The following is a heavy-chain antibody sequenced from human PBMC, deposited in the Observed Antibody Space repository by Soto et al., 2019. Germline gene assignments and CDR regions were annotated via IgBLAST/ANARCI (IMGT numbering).Heavy chain of an antibody. D-gene: IGHD2-2*01. CDR2: ISHDGSNN. CDR1: GFTFSSYA. V-gene: IGHV3-30-3*01. CDR3: ARDRSMVVVVPGY. J-gene: IGHJ4*02. Sequence: QVHLVESGGGVVQPGRSLRLSCAASGFTFSSYAMHWVRQAPGKGLEWVAHISHDGSNNYYADSVKGRFTISRDNSKNMVYLQMNSLRVDDTAVYYCARDRSMVVVVPGYWGQGTLVTVYS.